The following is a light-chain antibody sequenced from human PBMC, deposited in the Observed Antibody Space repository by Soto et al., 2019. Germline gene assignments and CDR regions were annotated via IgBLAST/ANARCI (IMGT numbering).Light chain of an antibody. J-gene: IGLJ1*01. V-gene: IGLV2-14*01. CDR3: SSYTSGSTYV. CDR2: EVS. CDR1: SSDVGGYHY. Sequence: QSVLTQPASVSGSPGQSIAISCTGTSSDVGGYHYATWYQQYPDKAPKLIIYEVSNRPSGVSNRFSGSKSGNTASLTISGLQTEDEADYYCSSYTSGSTYVFGTGTKVTVL.